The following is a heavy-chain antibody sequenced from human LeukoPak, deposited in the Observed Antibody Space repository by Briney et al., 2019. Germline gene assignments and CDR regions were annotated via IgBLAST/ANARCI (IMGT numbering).Heavy chain of an antibody. CDR1: GFTFSSYA. CDR2: ISGSGGST. J-gene: IGHJ4*02. D-gene: IGHD3-10*01. V-gene: IGHV3-23*01. CDR3: AKDGLWFGEVY. Sequence: GGSLRLSCAASGFTFSSYAMSWVRQAPGKGLEWVSAISGSGGSTYSADSVKGRFTISRDNSTNTLYLQMNSLRAEYTAVYYCAKDGLWFGEVYWGQGTLVTVSS.